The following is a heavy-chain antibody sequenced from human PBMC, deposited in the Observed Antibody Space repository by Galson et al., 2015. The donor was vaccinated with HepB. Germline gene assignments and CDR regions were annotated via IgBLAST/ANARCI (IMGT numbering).Heavy chain of an antibody. CDR2: FDPEDGET. Sequence: SVKVSCKVSGYTLTELSMHWVRQAPGKGLEWMGGFDPEDGETIYAQKFQGRVTITADESTSTAYMELSSLRSEDTAVYYCARDRGAAAHGWGDDYYYMDVWGKGTTVTVSS. D-gene: IGHD6-13*01. CDR1: GYTLTELS. V-gene: IGHV1-24*01. J-gene: IGHJ6*03. CDR3: ARDRGAAAHGWGDDYYYMDV.